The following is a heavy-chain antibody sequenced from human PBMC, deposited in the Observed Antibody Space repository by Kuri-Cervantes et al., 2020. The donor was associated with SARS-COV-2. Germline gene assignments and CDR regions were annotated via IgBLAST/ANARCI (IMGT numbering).Heavy chain of an antibody. V-gene: IGHV3-9*01. CDR3: ARAGDDFWSGYYLVYFDY. Sequence: GGSLRLSCAASGFTFDDYAMHWVRQAPGKGLEWVSGISWNSNNIDYVDSVKGRFTISRDNAKNSLFLQMNSLRAEDTAVYYCARAGDDFWSGYYLVYFDYWGQGTLVTVSS. CDR2: ISWNSNNI. D-gene: IGHD3-3*01. J-gene: IGHJ4*02. CDR1: GFTFDDYA.